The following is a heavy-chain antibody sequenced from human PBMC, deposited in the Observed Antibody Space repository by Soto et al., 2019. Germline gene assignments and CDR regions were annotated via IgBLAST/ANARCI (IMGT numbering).Heavy chain of an antibody. J-gene: IGHJ4*02. Sequence: QVQLVESGGGVVQPGRSLRLSCAASGFTFSSYAMHWVRQAPGKGLEWVAVISYDGSNKYYADSVKGRFTISRDNSKNTLYLQMNSLRAEDTAVYYCARAAQGYCSGGSCPPDFDYWGQGTLVTVSS. CDR3: ARAAQGYCSGGSCPPDFDY. V-gene: IGHV3-30-3*01. D-gene: IGHD2-15*01. CDR2: ISYDGSNK. CDR1: GFTFSSYA.